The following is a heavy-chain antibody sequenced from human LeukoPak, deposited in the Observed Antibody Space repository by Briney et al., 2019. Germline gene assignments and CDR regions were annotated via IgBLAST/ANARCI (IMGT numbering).Heavy chain of an antibody. CDR1: GDSVSSNSAA. J-gene: IGHJ4*02. CDR3: ARAQAYSGRIFDY. Sequence: SQTLSLTCAISGDSVSSNSAAWNWIRQSPSRGLEWLGRTYYRSKWYNEYAVSVKSRITINPDTSKNQFSLQLNSVAPEDTALYYCARAQAYSGRIFDYWGQGTLVTVSS. V-gene: IGHV6-1*01. D-gene: IGHD1-26*01. CDR2: TYYRSKWYN.